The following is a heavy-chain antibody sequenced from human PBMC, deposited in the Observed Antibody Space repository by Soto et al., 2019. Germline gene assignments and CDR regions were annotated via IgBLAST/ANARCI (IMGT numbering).Heavy chain of an antibody. Sequence: ASVKVSCKASGYTFINYYLHWVRQAPGQGLEWMGAFDPSGAKTTYAQQFQGRVTMTRDTSTSAAYMDLSSLRSDDTAVYYCATFIVGGTLSTMWGQGTMLTV. V-gene: IGHV1-46*01. CDR2: FDPSGAKT. CDR3: ATFIVGGTLSTM. CDR1: GYTFINYY. J-gene: IGHJ4*02. D-gene: IGHD1-26*01.